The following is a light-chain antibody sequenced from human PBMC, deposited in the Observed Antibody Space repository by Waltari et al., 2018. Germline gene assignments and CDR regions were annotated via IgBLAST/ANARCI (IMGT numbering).Light chain of an antibody. V-gene: IGKV1-5*03. CDR2: KAS. Sequence: DMQMTQSPSTPSASVGDRVTITCRASQSISSWLAWYQQKPGKAPKLLIYKASSLESGVPSRFSGSGSGTEFTLTISSLQPDDFATYYCQQYNSYRYTFGQGTKLEIK. CDR3: QQYNSYRYT. CDR1: QSISSW. J-gene: IGKJ2*01.